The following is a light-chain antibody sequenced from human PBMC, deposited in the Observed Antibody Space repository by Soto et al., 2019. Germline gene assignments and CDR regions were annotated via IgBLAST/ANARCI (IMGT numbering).Light chain of an antibody. V-gene: IGKV1-5*03. CDR2: KAS. CDR1: QSLNIW. J-gene: IGKJ1*01. CDR3: HQYNRFPRT. Sequence: DIQMTQSPSTLSASVGDRVTITCRASQSLNIWLAWYQQKPGKAPKLLIYKASSLQSGAQSRFSGSGSGTEFTLTIISLQTDDFATYYCHQYNRFPRTFGQGTKVEIK.